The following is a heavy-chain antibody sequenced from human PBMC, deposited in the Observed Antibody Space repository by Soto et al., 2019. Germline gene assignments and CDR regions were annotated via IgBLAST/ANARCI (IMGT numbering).Heavy chain of an antibody. CDR1: GFTFSSYG. CDR3: AKDYYYYDSSGYYGDYYYYGMDV. J-gene: IGHJ6*02. D-gene: IGHD3-22*01. V-gene: IGHV3-23*01. CDR2: ISGSGGST. Sequence: PGGSLRLSCAASGFTFSSYGMSWVRQAPGKGLEWVSAISGSGGSTYYADSVKGRFTISRDNSKNTLYLQMNSLRAEDTAVYYCAKDYYYYDSSGYYGDYYYYGMDVWGQGTTVTVSS.